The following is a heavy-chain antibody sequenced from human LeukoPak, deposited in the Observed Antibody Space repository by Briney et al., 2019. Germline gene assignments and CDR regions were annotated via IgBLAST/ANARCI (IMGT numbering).Heavy chain of an antibody. J-gene: IGHJ4*02. CDR1: CGSFSGYY. D-gene: IGHD3-22*01. CDR2: INHSGST. V-gene: IGHV4-34*01. CDR3: ASAPYYDSSSQVDY. Sequence: ASETLSLTCAVDCGSFSGYYWSWIRQPPGKGLEWIGEINHSGSTNYNPSLKSRVTISVDTSKNQFSLKLSSVTAADTAVYYCASAPYYDSSSQVDYWGQGTLVTVSS.